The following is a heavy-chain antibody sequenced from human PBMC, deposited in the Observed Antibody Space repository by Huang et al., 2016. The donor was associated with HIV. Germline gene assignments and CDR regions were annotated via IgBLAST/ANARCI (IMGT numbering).Heavy chain of an antibody. CDR1: GFPFNNHA. D-gene: IGHD5-18*01. CDR3: ARAKDTWDAYDI. CDR2: ISNDGSNN. Sequence: QVQLVESGGGVVQPGGSLGFSCAPSGFPFNNHAMHWVRQAPGKWLDWVAVISNDGSNNYYADSVKGRFTISRDSSKSTLFLHMTSLRTEDTAVYYCARAKDTWDAYDIWGQGTMVIVSS. V-gene: IGHV3-30-3*01. J-gene: IGHJ3*02.